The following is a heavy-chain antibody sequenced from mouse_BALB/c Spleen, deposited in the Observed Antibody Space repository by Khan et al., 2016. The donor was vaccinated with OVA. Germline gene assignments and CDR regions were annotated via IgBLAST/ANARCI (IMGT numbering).Heavy chain of an antibody. D-gene: IGHD2-4*01. J-gene: IGHJ3*01. CDR1: GFSLTNYS. CDR2: IWSAGST. Sequence: QVQLKESGPGLVQPSQSLSITCTVSGFSLTNYSVHWVRQSQGKGMEWLGVIWSAGSTDYNAAFISRLTIRKDNSRSQVFFKMNSLQPNDTAIYYCARRGYDYGRGSLFAYWGQVTLVTVPA. CDR3: ARRGYDYGRGSLFAY. V-gene: IGHV2-2*02.